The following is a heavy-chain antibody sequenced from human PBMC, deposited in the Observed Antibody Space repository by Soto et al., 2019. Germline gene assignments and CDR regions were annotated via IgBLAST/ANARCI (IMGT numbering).Heavy chain of an antibody. V-gene: IGHV4-31*03. Sequence: PSETLSLTCTVSGGSISSGGYYWSWIRQHPGEGLEWIGYIYYSGSTYYNPSLKSRVTISVDTSKNQFSLKLSSVTAADTAVYYCARDLRGPWLWFGETLLDVWGQGTTVTVSS. CDR2: IYYSGST. D-gene: IGHD3-10*01. CDR1: GGSISSGGYY. J-gene: IGHJ6*02. CDR3: ARDLRGPWLWFGETLLDV.